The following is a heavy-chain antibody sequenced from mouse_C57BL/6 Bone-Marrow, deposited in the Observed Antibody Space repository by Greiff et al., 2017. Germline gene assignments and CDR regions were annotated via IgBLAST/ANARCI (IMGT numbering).Heavy chain of an antibody. CDR1: GYAFTNYL. D-gene: IGHD1-1*01. V-gene: IGHV1-54*01. CDR3: AGDWFITTVAPFDY. Sequence: VKLMESGAELVRPGTSVKVSCKASGYAFTNYLIEWVKQRPGQGLEWIGVINPGSGGTTYNEKFKGKETLTADKSSSTAYMQLSSLTSEDSAVYFCAGDWFITTVAPFDYWGQGTTLTVSS. J-gene: IGHJ2*01. CDR2: INPGSGGT.